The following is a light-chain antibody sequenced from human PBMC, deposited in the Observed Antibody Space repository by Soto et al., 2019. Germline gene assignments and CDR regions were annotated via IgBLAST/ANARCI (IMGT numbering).Light chain of an antibody. CDR3: QQSYSTPRT. CDR2: AAS. CDR1: QSISSS. J-gene: IGKJ1*01. V-gene: IGKV1-39*01. Sequence: DLQMTQSPSSLSASVRDRVTITCRASQSISSSLNWYQQKPGKAPKLLIYAASSLQSGVPSRFSGSGSGTDFTLTISSLQPEDFANYYCQQSYSTPRTFGQGTKVEIK.